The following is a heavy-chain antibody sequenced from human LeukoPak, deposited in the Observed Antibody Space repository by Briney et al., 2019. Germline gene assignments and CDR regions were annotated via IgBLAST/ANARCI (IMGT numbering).Heavy chain of an antibody. CDR2: INHSGST. CDR1: GGSFSGYY. V-gene: IGHV4-34*01. D-gene: IGHD6-19*01. Sequence: PSETLSLTCAVYGGSFSGYYWSWIRQPPGKGLEWIGEINHSGSTNYNPSLKSRVTITVDTSKNQFSLKLSSVTAADKAVYYCARGELEVAGYDFDYWGQGTLVTVSS. J-gene: IGHJ4*02. CDR3: ARGELEVAGYDFDY.